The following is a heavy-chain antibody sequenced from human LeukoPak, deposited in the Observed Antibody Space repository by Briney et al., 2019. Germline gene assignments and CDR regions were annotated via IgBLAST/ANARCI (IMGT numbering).Heavy chain of an antibody. CDR2: INHSGST. V-gene: IGHV4-34*01. D-gene: IGHD3-22*01. J-gene: IGHJ4*02. CDR3: ASRGIDYDSSGSVGD. Sequence: GSLRLSCAASGFTFSSYWMNWARQAPGKGLEWIGEINHSGSTNYNPSLKSRATISADTSKNQFSLKLSSVTAADTAVYYCASRGIDYDSSGSVGDWGQGTLVTVSS. CDR1: GFTFSSYW.